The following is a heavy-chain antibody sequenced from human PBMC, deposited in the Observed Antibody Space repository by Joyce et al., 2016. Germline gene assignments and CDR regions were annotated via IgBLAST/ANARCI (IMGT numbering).Heavy chain of an antibody. CDR3: ARGGIVYDYSMDL. D-gene: IGHD3-22*01. CDR1: GFTFSTSS. J-gene: IGHJ6*02. V-gene: IGHV3-21*02. Sequence: EVQLVESGGGLVKPGGSLRISCAASGFTFSTSSMSWFRRGPGKGRKWVSARSSDSTYIFYADAVKGRFTVSRDNAKNSLYLQMNSLRAEDTAVFFCARGGIVYDYSMDLWGQGTTVTVSS. CDR2: RSSDSTYI.